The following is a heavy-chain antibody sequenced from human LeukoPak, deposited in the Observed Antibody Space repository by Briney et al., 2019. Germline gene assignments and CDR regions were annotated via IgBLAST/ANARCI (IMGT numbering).Heavy chain of an antibody. V-gene: IGHV4-39*01. Sequence: SETLSLTCTVSGASISSSSYYWGWIRQPPGKGLEWIGSIHYSGNTYYNPSLKSRVTISVDTSKNQFSLKLNSVTAADTAVYYCARADIAAAGTRLDPWGQGTPVTVSS. CDR1: GASISSSSYY. CDR3: ARADIAAAGTRLDP. CDR2: IHYSGNT. D-gene: IGHD6-13*01. J-gene: IGHJ5*02.